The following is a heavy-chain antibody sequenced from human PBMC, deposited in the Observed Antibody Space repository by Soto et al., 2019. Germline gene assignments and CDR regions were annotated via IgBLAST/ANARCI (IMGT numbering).Heavy chain of an antibody. CDR3: ARSGPGGYIGY. V-gene: IGHV6-1*01. J-gene: IGHJ4*02. Sequence: SQTLSLTCAISRDSVSSNSAAWNWISQSPSRGLEWLGRTYYRFKWYNHYAVSVKRRITVNPYISKNQFSLQLNSVTPDDTAVYYCARSGPGGYIGYWGQGTLVTVSS. D-gene: IGHD3-22*01. CDR1: RDSVSSNSAA. CDR2: TYYRFKWYN.